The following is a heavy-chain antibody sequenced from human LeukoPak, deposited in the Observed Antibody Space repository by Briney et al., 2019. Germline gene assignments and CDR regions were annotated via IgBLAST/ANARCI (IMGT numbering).Heavy chain of an antibody. Sequence: ASVKVSCKASGYTFTGNYMHWVRQAPGQGLEWMGWINPNSGGTNYAQKFQGRVTMTRDTSISTAYMELSSLRSDDTAVYYCARVRLLAFDYWGQGTLVTVSS. D-gene: IGHD5-12*01. CDR3: ARVRLLAFDY. CDR1: GYTFTGNY. V-gene: IGHV1-2*02. CDR2: INPNSGGT. J-gene: IGHJ4*02.